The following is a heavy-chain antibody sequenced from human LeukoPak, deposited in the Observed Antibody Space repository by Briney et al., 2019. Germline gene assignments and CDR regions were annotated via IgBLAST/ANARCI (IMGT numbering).Heavy chain of an antibody. Sequence: SETLSLTCSVSGYSISSGYYWGWIRQPPGKGLEWIGSIYQSGSTYYNPSLKSRVTISVDTSKNQFSLKLSSVTAADTAVYYCARLWGQTRQYYDFWSGYVDYWGQGTLVTVSS. D-gene: IGHD3-3*01. V-gene: IGHV4-38-2*02. J-gene: IGHJ4*02. CDR1: GYSISSGYY. CDR3: ARLWGQTRQYYDFWSGYVDY. CDR2: IYQSGST.